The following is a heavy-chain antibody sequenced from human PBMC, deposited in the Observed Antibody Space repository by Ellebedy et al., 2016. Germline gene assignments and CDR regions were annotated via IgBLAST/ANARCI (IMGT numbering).Heavy chain of an antibody. V-gene: IGHV3-30*18. CDR1: GFTFSSYG. D-gene: IGHD6-19*01. CDR3: AKAYSSGRYDYYGMDV. Sequence: GGSLRLXCAASGFTFSSYGMHWVRQAPGKGLEWVAVISYDGSNKYYADSVKGRFTISRDNSKNTLYVQMNSLRAEDTAVYYCAKAYSSGRYDYYGMDVWGQGTTVTVSS. J-gene: IGHJ6*02. CDR2: ISYDGSNK.